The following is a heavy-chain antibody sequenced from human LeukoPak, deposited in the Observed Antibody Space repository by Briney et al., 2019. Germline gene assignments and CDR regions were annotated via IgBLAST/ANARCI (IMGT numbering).Heavy chain of an antibody. V-gene: IGHV3-23*01. Sequence: PGGSLRLSCSASGFTFSSYAMSWVRQAPGKGLEWVSAISGSGGSTYYADSVKGRFTISRDNSKNTLYLQMNSLRAEDTAVYYCAKEVVVSAAIRYYYCYYYMDVWGKGTTVTVSS. J-gene: IGHJ6*03. D-gene: IGHD2-2*01. CDR3: AKEVVVSAAIRYYYCYYYMDV. CDR2: ISGSGGST. CDR1: GFTFSSYA.